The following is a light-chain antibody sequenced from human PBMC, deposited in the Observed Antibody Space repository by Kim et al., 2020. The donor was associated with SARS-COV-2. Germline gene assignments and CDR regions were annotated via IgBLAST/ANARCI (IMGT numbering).Light chain of an antibody. V-gene: IGLV2-14*03. CDR1: GSDVGGYNY. J-gene: IGLJ3*02. Sequence: GQSVTISCTGTGSDVGGYNYVSWYQVHPGKAPQLIIYDVTERPSGVSHRFSGSKSGNTASLTVSGLQAEDEADYHCSSYTRGDSWVFGGGTQLTVL. CDR2: DVT. CDR3: SSYTRGDSWV.